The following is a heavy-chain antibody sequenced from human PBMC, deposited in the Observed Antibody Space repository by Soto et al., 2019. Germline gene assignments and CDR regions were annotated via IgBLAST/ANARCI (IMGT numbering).Heavy chain of an antibody. Sequence: GESLKISCKGSGYSFTSYWIGWVRQMPGKGLEWMGRIDPSDSYTNYSPSFQGHVTISADKSISTAYLQWSSLKASDTAMYYCARRDQQWNYYGMDVWGQGTTVTVSS. V-gene: IGHV5-10-1*01. CDR2: IDPSDSYT. J-gene: IGHJ6*02. CDR1: GYSFTSYW. CDR3: ARRDQQWNYYGMDV. D-gene: IGHD6-19*01.